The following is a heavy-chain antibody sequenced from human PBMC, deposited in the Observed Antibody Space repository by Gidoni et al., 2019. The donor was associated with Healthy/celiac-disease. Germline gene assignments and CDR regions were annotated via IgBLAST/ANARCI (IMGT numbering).Heavy chain of an antibody. Sequence: QVQLVQSGAAVTKPGSSVKVSCKASGGTFSSYAISWVRQAPGQGLEWMGRIIPILGIANYAQKFQGRVTITADKSTSTAYMELSSLRSEDTAVYYCARRFQEYSSSYYGMDVWGQGTTVTVSS. V-gene: IGHV1-69*04. CDR3: ARRFQEYSSSYYGMDV. CDR1: GGTFSSYA. J-gene: IGHJ6*02. CDR2: IIPILGIA. D-gene: IGHD6-13*01.